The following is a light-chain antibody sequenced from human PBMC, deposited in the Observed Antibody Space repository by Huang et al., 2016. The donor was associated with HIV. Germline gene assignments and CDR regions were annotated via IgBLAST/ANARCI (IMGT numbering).Light chain of an antibody. Sequence: EIVMTQSPATLSVSPGERVTLSCRASQSISSNLAWYQQKPGQAPRLLIYGASTRVTGIPARFSGSASGTEFTLTISSLQSEDFAVYYCQKYNNWPRSFGPGTKLEIK. CDR3: QKYNNWPRS. V-gene: IGKV3-15*01. CDR1: QSISSN. J-gene: IGKJ2*03. CDR2: GAS.